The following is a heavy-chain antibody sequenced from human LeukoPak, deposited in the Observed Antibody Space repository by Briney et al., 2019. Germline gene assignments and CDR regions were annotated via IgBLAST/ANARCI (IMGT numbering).Heavy chain of an antibody. CDR2: ISGNGLGT. CDR3: AKDANYLRSSGYLIHIDF. V-gene: IGHV3-23*01. Sequence: PGGSLRLSCAASGFTFSRNAMNWVRQAPGKGLEWVASISGNGLGTCYADSVKGRFNISRDNSRNTLYLQMNSLKIEDTAFYYCAKDANYLRSSGYLIHIDFWGQGTLVTVSS. J-gene: IGHJ4*02. D-gene: IGHD3-22*01. CDR1: GFTFSRNA.